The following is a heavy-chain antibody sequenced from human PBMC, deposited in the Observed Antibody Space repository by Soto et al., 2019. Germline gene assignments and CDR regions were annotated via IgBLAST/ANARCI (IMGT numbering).Heavy chain of an antibody. CDR3: ARAPVAPTPWDV. Sequence: SETLSLTCAVYGGSFSGYYWSWIRQPPGKGLEWIGEINHSGSTNYNPSLKSRVTISVDTSKNQFSLKLSSVTAADTAVYYCARAPVAPTPWDVWGKGTTDTVSS. J-gene: IGHJ6*04. CDR2: INHSGST. CDR1: GGSFSGYY. V-gene: IGHV4-34*01.